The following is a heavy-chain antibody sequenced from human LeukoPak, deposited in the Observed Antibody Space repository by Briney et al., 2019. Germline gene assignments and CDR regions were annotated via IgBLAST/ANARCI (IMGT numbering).Heavy chain of an antibody. CDR2: ISGTGFTT. CDR3: AKDGYNWIAFDD. Sequence: PGESLRLSCAASGFTFSSYAMSWVRQAPGKGLEWVAYISGTGFTTYYADSVKGRFTISSDSSKNTLFLQMNSLRAEDTAIYYCAKDGYNWIAFDDWGQGTLVTVSS. D-gene: IGHD1-20*01. V-gene: IGHV3-23*01. J-gene: IGHJ4*02. CDR1: GFTFSSYA.